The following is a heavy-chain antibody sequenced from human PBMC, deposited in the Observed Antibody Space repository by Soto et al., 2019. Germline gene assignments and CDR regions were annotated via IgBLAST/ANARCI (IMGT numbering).Heavy chain of an antibody. CDR2: IYYSGST. CDR3: ARVSLQGIAVDGGVLLDY. J-gene: IGHJ4*02. D-gene: IGHD6-19*01. Sequence: LSLTCTVSGGSISSYYWSWIRQPPGKGLEWIGYIYYSGSTNYNPSLKSRVTISVDTSKNQFSLKLSSVTAADTAVYYCARVSLQGIAVDGGVLLDYWGQGTLVTVSS. V-gene: IGHV4-59*01. CDR1: GGSISSYY.